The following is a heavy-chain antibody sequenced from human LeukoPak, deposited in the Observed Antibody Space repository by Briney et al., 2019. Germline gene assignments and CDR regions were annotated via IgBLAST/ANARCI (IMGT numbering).Heavy chain of an antibody. Sequence: GGSLRLSCAASGFTFTTYSMNWVRQAPGKGLEWVSFISSSSSYIYYADSVKGRFTISRDNAKNSLYLQMNSLRAEDTAVYYCARVSYDILTGYYSDPFFDYWGQGTLVTVSS. J-gene: IGHJ4*02. D-gene: IGHD3-9*01. V-gene: IGHV3-21*04. CDR1: GFTFTTYS. CDR2: ISSSSSYI. CDR3: ARVSYDILTGYYSDPFFDY.